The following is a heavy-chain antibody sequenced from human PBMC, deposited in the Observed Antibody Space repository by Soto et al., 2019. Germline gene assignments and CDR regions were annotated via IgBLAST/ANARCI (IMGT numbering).Heavy chain of an antibody. CDR2: IGRDGSET. V-gene: IGHV3-7*01. CDR1: GITLSSSW. D-gene: IGHD6-13*01. Sequence: GGSLRLSCAASGITLSSSWMTWVRQAPGRGLEWVANIGRDGSETQYVDSVKGRFTISRDNSKNTLYLQMNSLRAEDTAVYYCARDLQYSSSWYSGYDYYYGMEVWGQGTTVTVSS. J-gene: IGHJ6*02. CDR3: ARDLQYSSSWYSGYDYYYGMEV.